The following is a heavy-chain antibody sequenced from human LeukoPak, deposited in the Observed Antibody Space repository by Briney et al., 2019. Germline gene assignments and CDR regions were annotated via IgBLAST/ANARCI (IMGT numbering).Heavy chain of an antibody. CDR1: GFTFSSHG. CDR3: AKDYGWLLYYFDY. V-gene: IGHV3-23*01. J-gene: IGHJ4*02. Sequence: GGSLRLSCAASGFTFSSHGMSWVRQAPGKGLEWVSTISGSGGSTYYADSVKGRFTISRDNSKNTLYLQMNSLRAEDTAVYYCAKDYGWLLYYFDYWGQGTLVTVSS. D-gene: IGHD5-12*01. CDR2: ISGSGGST.